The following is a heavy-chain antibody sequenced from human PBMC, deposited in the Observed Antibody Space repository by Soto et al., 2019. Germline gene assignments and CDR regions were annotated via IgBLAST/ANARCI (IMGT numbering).Heavy chain of an antibody. Sequence: EVQLVESGGGFVKPGGSLRLSCAASGFSFNNAWMNWVRQAPGKELEWIGRIKSNTDGGTTEYAAPVKGRFTFSRDDSKNTMYLQMNRLKIEDTAMYYCTTRGGGYWGQGTLVTVSS. CDR3: TTRGGGY. V-gene: IGHV3-15*01. D-gene: IGHD2-21*01. CDR1: GFSFNNAW. CDR2: IKSNTDGGTT. J-gene: IGHJ4*02.